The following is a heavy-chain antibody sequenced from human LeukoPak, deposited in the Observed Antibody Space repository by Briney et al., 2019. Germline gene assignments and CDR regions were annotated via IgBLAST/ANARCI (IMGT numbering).Heavy chain of an antibody. CDR3: ARARTQLDSYGMDV. CDR1: GYTFTGYD. J-gene: IGHJ6*02. CDR2: MNPNSGNT. D-gene: IGHD6-13*01. Sequence: ASVKVSCKASGYTFTGYDINWVRQATGQGLEWMGWMNPNSGNTGYAQKFQGRVTMTRNTSISTAYMELSSLRSEDTAVYYCARARTQLDSYGMDVWGQGTTVTVSS. V-gene: IGHV1-8*01.